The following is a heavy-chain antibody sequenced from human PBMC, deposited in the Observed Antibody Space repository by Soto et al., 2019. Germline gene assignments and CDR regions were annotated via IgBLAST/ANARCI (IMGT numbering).Heavy chain of an antibody. V-gene: IGHV3-7*03. CDR2: IKQDGSEK. D-gene: IGHD3-22*01. CDR1: GFIFSNYW. J-gene: IGHJ4*02. CDR3: ATPSNYDNGGHLLPFDY. Sequence: PGGSLRLSCASSGFIFSNYWMSWDRHAAGKGLEWVSNIKQDGSEKYYMDSVRGRFTISRDNAKNSLYLQMNSLRSEDTDVYYCATPSNYDNGGHLLPFDYWGQGTLVTGSS.